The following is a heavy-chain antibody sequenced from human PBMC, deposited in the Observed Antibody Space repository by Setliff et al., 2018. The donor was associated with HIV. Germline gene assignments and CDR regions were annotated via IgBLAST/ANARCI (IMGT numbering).Heavy chain of an antibody. CDR1: GFTFSSSA. Sequence: PGGSLRLSCAASGFTFSSSAMSWVRQAPGKGLEWVSLIQSSGITYYADSVKGRFTISRDNSNNTLSLQMSSLRAEDTALYYCAKLDYYDTSGSWARKVAIDFWGRGTMVTVSS. D-gene: IGHD3-22*01. V-gene: IGHV3-23*01. J-gene: IGHJ3*01. CDR2: IQSSGIT. CDR3: AKLDYYDTSGSWARKVAIDF.